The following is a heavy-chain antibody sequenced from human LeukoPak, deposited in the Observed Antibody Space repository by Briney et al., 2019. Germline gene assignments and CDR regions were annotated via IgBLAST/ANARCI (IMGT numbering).Heavy chain of an antibody. Sequence: GASVKVSCKVSGYTLTELSVHWVRQAPGKGLEWMGGFDPEDGETIYAQKFQGRVTMTTDTSTSTAYMELRSLRSDDTAVYYCARFSYSSGWFLDYWGQGTLVTVSS. CDR1: GYTLTELS. V-gene: IGHV1-24*01. J-gene: IGHJ4*02. CDR2: FDPEDGET. D-gene: IGHD6-19*01. CDR3: ARFSYSSGWFLDY.